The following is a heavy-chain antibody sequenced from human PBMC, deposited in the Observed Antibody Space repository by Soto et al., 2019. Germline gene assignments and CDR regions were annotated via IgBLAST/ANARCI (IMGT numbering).Heavy chain of an antibody. CDR2: ISYDGSNK. CDR3: ARHSGSDQAGRNFDS. J-gene: IGHJ4*02. Sequence: GRALRLSCADSGFTFSSYDVHWVRQAPVKGLEWVAVISYDGSNKYYAESGKGRFTISRDNSKKPLYLQMNSLGAEDTAVYYCARHSGSDQAGRNFDSWAQGILVPVSS. CDR1: GFTFSSYD. V-gene: IGHV3-30-3*01. D-gene: IGHD1-26*01.